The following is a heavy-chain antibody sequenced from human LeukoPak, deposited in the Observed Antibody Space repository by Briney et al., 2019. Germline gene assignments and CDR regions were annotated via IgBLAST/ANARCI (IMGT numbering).Heavy chain of an antibody. CDR3: AIPGYSSSWYGIDY. CDR1: GGSFSGYY. CDR2: INHSGST. Sequence: SETLSLTCAVYGGSFSGYYWSWIRQPPGNGLEWIGEINHSGSTNYNPSLKSRVTISVDTSKNQFSLKLSSVTAADTAVYYCAIPGYSSSWYGIDYWGQGTLVTVSS. J-gene: IGHJ4*02. V-gene: IGHV4-34*01. D-gene: IGHD6-13*01.